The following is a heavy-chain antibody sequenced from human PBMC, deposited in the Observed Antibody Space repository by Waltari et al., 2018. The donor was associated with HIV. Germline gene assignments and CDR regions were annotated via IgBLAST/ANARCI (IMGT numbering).Heavy chain of an antibody. Sequence: EVQLVESGGGWVQHGGSLRLSCAASGFTCSSYSMNWVRQAPGKGLEWVSYISSSGSTIYYADSVRGRFTISRDNAKNSLYLQLNSLRAEDTAVYYCARDYSGTYADFDYWGQGTLVTVSS. D-gene: IGHD1-26*01. J-gene: IGHJ4*02. CDR1: GFTCSSYS. CDR2: ISSSGSTI. V-gene: IGHV3-48*01. CDR3: ARDYSGTYADFDY.